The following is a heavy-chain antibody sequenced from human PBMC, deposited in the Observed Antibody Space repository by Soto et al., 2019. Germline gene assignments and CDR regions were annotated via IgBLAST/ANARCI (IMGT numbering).Heavy chain of an antibody. Sequence: SETLSLTCNVSGDSISPYYWAWIRQPPGKGLEWIGHVYYSGSPNYNPSLKSRVTISVDTSKSQFSLKLSSVTAADTAVYYCARDVSPTYWGQGMLVTVSS. J-gene: IGHJ4*02. CDR2: VYYSGSP. CDR1: GDSISPYY. V-gene: IGHV4-59*01. CDR3: ARDVSPTY.